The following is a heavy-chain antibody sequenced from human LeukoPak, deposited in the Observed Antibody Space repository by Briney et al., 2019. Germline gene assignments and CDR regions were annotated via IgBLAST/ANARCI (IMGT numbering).Heavy chain of an antibody. Sequence: GGSLRLSCAASGFTVSSNYMSWVRQAPGKGLEWVSVIYSGGSTYYADSVKGRITISRDNSKNTLYLQMNSLRAEDTAVYYCALPRAYCSGGSCYSAYDYWGQGTLVTVSS. CDR3: ALPRAYCSGGSCYSAYDY. CDR2: IYSGGST. J-gene: IGHJ4*02. D-gene: IGHD2-15*01. V-gene: IGHV3-66*01. CDR1: GFTVSSNY.